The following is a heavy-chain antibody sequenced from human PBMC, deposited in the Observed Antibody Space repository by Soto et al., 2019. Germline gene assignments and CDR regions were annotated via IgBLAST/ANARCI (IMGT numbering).Heavy chain of an antibody. CDR2: IYYSGST. Sequence: PSETLSLTCTVSGGCISSYYWSWIRQPPGKGLEWIGYIYYSGSTNYNPSLKSRVTISVDTSKNQFSLKLSSVTAADTAVYYCAREGIPRDDFWSGYSPTYYYYYMDVWGKGTTVTVSS. J-gene: IGHJ6*03. CDR3: AREGIPRDDFWSGYSPTYYYYYMDV. V-gene: IGHV4-59*01. CDR1: GGCISSYY. D-gene: IGHD3-3*01.